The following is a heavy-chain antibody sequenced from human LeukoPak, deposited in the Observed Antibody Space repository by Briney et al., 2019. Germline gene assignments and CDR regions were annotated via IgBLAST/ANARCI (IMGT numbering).Heavy chain of an antibody. D-gene: IGHD2-21*01. J-gene: IGHJ3*02. CDR1: GFTFSDYY. CDR3: ARVIADDDAFDI. CDR2: ISSSGSTI. V-gene: IGHV3-11*04. Sequence: PGGSLRLSCAASGFTFSDYYMSWVRQAPGKGLEGVSYISSSGSTIYYADSVKGRFTISRDNAKNSLYLQMNSLRAEDTAVYYCARVIADDDAFDIWGQGTMVTVSS.